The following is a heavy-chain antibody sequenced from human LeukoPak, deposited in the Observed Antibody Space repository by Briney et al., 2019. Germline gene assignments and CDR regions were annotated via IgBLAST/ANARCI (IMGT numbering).Heavy chain of an antibody. V-gene: IGHV3-30*18. CDR3: VKESRVVRGVIMDAFDM. D-gene: IGHD3-10*01. Sequence: GRSLRLSCAASGFTFSSYGMHWVRQAPGKGLEWVAVISYDGSNKYYADSVKGRFTISRDNSKNTVYLQMSSLRAEDTAVYYCVKESRVVRGVIMDAFDMWGQGTMVTVSS. CDR2: ISYDGSNK. CDR1: GFTFSSYG. J-gene: IGHJ3*02.